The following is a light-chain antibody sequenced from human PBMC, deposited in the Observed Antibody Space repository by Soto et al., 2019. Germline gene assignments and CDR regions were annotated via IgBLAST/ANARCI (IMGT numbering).Light chain of an antibody. CDR1: SSNIGNNY. CDR3: GTWDSSLSAVV. Sequence: QSVLTQPPSVSAAPGQKVTISCSGSSSNIGNNYVSWYQQLPGTAPRLLIYDNNNRPSGIPDRFSGSKSGTSATLGITGLQTGDEADYYCGTWDSSLSAVVFGGGTKLPS. CDR2: DNN. V-gene: IGLV1-51*01. J-gene: IGLJ2*01.